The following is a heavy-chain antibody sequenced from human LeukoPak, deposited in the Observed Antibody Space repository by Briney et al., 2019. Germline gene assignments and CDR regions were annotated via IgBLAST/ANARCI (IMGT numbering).Heavy chain of an antibody. V-gene: IGHV4-34*01. Sequence: PSETLSLTCAVCGGSFSGYYWSWIRQPPGKGLEWIGEINHSGSTNYNPSLKSRVTISVDTSKNQFSLKLSSVTAADTAVYYCARVGVTTPYYWGQGTLVTVSS. CDR1: GGSFSGYY. CDR2: INHSGST. D-gene: IGHD4-17*01. J-gene: IGHJ4*02. CDR3: ARVGVTTPYY.